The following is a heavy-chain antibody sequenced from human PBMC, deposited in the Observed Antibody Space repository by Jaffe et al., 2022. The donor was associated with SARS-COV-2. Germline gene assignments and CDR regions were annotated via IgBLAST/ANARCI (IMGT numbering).Heavy chain of an antibody. CDR3: ARVRVVTVSLDAFDI. CDR1: GFTFSSYG. Sequence: QVQLVESGGGVVQPGRSLRLSCAASGFTFSSYGMHWVRQAPGKGLEWVAVIWYDGSNKYYADSVKGRFTISRDNSKNTLYLQMNSLRAEDTAVYYCARVRVVTVSLDAFDIWGQGTMVTVSS. V-gene: IGHV3-33*01. CDR2: IWYDGSNK. J-gene: IGHJ3*02. D-gene: IGHD2-21*02.